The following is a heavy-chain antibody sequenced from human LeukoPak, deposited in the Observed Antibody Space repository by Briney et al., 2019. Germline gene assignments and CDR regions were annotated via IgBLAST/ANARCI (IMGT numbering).Heavy chain of an antibody. Sequence: PGRSLRLSCAASGFTLSNYAMHWVRQAPGKGLEWVAVISYDGSNKYYADSVKGRFTISRDNSKNTLYLQMNSLTTEDTAVYYCARELYGYYFDNWGQGTLVTVSS. D-gene: IGHD3-3*01. V-gene: IGHV3-30-3*01. CDR1: GFTLSNYA. CDR3: ARELYGYYFDN. CDR2: ISYDGSNK. J-gene: IGHJ4*02.